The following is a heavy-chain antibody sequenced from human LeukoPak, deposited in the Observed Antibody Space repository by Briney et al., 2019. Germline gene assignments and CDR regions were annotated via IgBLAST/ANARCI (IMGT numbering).Heavy chain of an antibody. CDR2: IYHSGST. CDR3: ASPTSYGDYARFDY. V-gene: IGHV4-38-2*02. CDR1: GYSISSGYY. J-gene: IGHJ4*02. Sequence: SETLSLTCTVSGYSISSGYYWGWIRQPPGKGLEWIGSIYHSGSTYYNPSLKSRVTISVDTSKNQFSLKLSSVTAADTAVYYCASPTSYGDYARFDYWGQGTLVTVSS. D-gene: IGHD4-17*01.